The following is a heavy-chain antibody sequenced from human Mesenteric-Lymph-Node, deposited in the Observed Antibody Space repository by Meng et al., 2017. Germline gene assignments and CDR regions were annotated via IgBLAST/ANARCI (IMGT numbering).Heavy chain of an antibody. V-gene: IGHV4-38-2*02. CDR2: NYHSANN. Sequence: SETLSLTCSVSGYSISSGYYWGWIRQPPGKGLEWVGSNYHSANNYCNPSLGSRVTISVDTSKNQFSLKLSSVTAADTAVYYCARDLNYYGSGSYSKGFDYWGQGTLVTGSS. J-gene: IGHJ4*02. D-gene: IGHD3-10*01. CDR1: GYSISSGYY. CDR3: ARDLNYYGSGSYSKGFDY.